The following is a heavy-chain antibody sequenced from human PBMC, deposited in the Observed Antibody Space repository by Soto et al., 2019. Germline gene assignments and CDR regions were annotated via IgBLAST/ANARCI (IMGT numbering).Heavy chain of an antibody. CDR1: GGTFSSYT. CDR2: IIPILGIA. Sequence: QVQLVQSGDEVKKPGSSVKVSCKASGGTFSSYTISWVRQAPGQRLEWMGRIIPILGIANYAQKFQGRVTITADNSTSTAYIELSSLRSEGTAVYYCARFLYSSGYPGWFDPWGQGALVTVSS. D-gene: IGHD6-19*01. V-gene: IGHV1-69*02. J-gene: IGHJ5*02. CDR3: ARFLYSSGYPGWFDP.